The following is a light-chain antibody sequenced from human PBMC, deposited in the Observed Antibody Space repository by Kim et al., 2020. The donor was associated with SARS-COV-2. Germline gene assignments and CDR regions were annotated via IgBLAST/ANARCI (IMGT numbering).Light chain of an antibody. CDR3: LLNYGGPWV. V-gene: IGLV7-43*01. CDR1: TGAVTRAHK. J-gene: IGLJ3*02. CDR2: RTS. Sequence: PGGTVTLTCGYSTGAVTRAHKANWFKQKPGQALRALIQRTSNRHSWTPARFSGSLLGDKAALALSRVQPEDEAAYYCLLNYGGPWVFGGGTQLTVL.